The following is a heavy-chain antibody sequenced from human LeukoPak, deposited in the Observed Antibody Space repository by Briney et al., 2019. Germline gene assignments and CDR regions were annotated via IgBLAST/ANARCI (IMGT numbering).Heavy chain of an antibody. CDR1: GFTFSSYA. CDR3: AKDTGYDSSGYYYVAGGMDV. CDR2: ISGSGGST. Sequence: GSLRLSCAASGFTFSSYAMSWVRQAPGKGLEWVSAISGSGGSTYYADSVKGRFTISRDNSKNTLYLQMNSLRAEDTAVYYCAKDTGYDSSGYYYVAGGMDVWGQGTTVTVSS. J-gene: IGHJ6*02. V-gene: IGHV3-23*01. D-gene: IGHD3-22*01.